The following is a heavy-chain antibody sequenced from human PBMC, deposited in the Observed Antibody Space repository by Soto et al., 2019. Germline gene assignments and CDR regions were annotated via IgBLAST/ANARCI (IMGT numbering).Heavy chain of an antibody. J-gene: IGHJ4*02. V-gene: IGHV1-18*01. Sequence: PSVKVSCKASGYTFTTYGFHWVRQAPGKGLEWMGWISGYNGNTNYAQKFQGRVALTTDTSRSTAYMELRSLRSDDTAVYFCARGAHGSGYGVYWGQGTLVTVSS. CDR1: GYTFTTYG. CDR2: ISGYNGNT. CDR3: ARGAHGSGYGVY. D-gene: IGHD3-3*01.